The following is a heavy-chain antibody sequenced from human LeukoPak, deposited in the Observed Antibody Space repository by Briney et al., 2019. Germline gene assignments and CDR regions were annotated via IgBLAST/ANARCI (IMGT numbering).Heavy chain of an antibody. CDR3: ARIFYGSGSYDL. D-gene: IGHD3-10*01. CDR2: FDPEDGET. Sequence: GASVKVSCKVSGYTLTELSMHWVRQAPGKGLEWMGGFDPEDGETSYAQKFQGRVTMTEDTSTDTAYMELSSLRSEDTAVYYCARIFYGSGSYDLWGQGTLVTVSS. CDR1: GYTLTELS. J-gene: IGHJ5*02. V-gene: IGHV1-24*01.